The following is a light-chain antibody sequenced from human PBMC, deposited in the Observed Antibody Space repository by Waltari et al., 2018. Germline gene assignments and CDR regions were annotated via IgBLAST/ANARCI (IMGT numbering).Light chain of an antibody. J-gene: IGLJ3*02. CDR1: SPNIGGNV. CDR2: RSD. V-gene: IGLV1-44*01. CDR3: AAWDDSLHGHWV. Sequence: QSVLTQPPSASGTPGQRVTNPCTGSSPNIGGNVVNWYQQLPGKAPTLLIYRSDLRPSGVPDRFSGSKSGTSASLAISGLQSADEGDYYCAAWDDSLHGHWVFGGGTKVTVL.